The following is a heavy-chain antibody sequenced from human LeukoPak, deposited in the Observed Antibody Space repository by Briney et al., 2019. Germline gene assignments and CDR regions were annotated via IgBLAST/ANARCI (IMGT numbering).Heavy chain of an antibody. Sequence: PGGSLRLSCAASGFTFSSYGMHWVRQAPGKGLEWVAVIWYDGSNKYYADSVKGRFTISRDNSKNTLYLQMNSLRAEDTAVYYCARGGRTYYYDSSGSTTYYMAVWGKGTMVTVSS. V-gene: IGHV3-33*01. J-gene: IGHJ6*03. CDR1: GFTFSSYG. D-gene: IGHD3-22*01. CDR3: ARGGRTYYYDSSGSTTYYMAV. CDR2: IWYDGSNK.